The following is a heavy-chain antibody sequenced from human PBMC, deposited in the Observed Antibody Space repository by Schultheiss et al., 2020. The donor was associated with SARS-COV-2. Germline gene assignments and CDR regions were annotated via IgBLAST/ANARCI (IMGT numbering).Heavy chain of an antibody. J-gene: IGHJ6*03. CDR1: GGFIDSYY. V-gene: IGHV4-4*07. D-gene: IGHD1-26*01. Sequence: SQTLSLTCTVSGGFIDSYYWSWIRQPAGKGLEWIGRIFPSGVTNYNPSLKSRVNMSADMSKNQFSLKLSSVTAADTAVYYCARERRIVTDTPPYHYHMDAWGKGTTVTVSS. CDR2: IFPSGVT. CDR3: ARERRIVTDTPPYHYHMDA.